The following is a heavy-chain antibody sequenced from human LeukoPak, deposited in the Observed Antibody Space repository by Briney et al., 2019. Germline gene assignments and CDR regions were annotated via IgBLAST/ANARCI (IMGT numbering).Heavy chain of an antibody. CDR3: ARRTYCSSTSCMDV. CDR2: ISAYNGNT. Sequence: ASVKVSCKASGYTFTGYYMHWVRQAPGQGLEWMGWISAYNGNTNYAQKLQGRVTMTTDTSTSTAYMELRSLRSDDTAVYYCARRTYCSSTSCMDVWGKGTTVTVSS. V-gene: IGHV1-18*04. J-gene: IGHJ6*03. CDR1: GYTFTGYY. D-gene: IGHD2-2*01.